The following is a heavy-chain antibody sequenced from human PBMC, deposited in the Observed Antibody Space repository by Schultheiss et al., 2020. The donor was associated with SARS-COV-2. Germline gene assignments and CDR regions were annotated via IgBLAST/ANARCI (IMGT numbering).Heavy chain of an antibody. V-gene: IGHV4-59*01. Sequence: SETLSLTCTVSGGSISSYYWSWIRQPPGKGLEWIGYIYYSGSTNYNPSLKSLVTISVDTSKNQFSLKLSSVTAADTAVYYCARVIKVSTHYYYYGMDVWGQGTTVTVSS. CDR2: IYYSGST. CDR1: GGSISSYY. CDR3: ARVIKVSTHYYYYGMDV. J-gene: IGHJ6*02.